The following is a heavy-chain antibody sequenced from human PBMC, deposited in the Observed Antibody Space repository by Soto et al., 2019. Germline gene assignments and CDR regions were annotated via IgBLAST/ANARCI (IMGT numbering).Heavy chain of an antibody. CDR3: AKYGCSSTACQCDY. CDR1: GFTFSSYA. V-gene: IGHV3-23*01. J-gene: IGHJ4*02. Sequence: EVQLLESGGGSVQPGGSLRLSCAASGFTFSSYAMTWVRQAPGKGLEWVSAFSGSGAYTYYANSVKGRFTISRDNSKNTLYLQLNSLRAEETAVYYCAKYGCSSTACQCDYWGQGTRVTVSS. CDR2: FSGSGAYT. D-gene: IGHD2-2*01.